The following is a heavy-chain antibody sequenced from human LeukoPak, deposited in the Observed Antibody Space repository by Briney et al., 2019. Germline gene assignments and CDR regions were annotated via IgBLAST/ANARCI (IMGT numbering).Heavy chain of an antibody. CDR3: ARDLVTVTKGFDI. V-gene: IGHV4-59*11. CDR1: DDSFSSHY. Sequence: SETLSLTCAVSDDSFSSHYWTWIRQPPGKGLEWIGYISYVGSTNYNPSLKSRVTTSIDTSKNQFSLKLSSVTAADTAVYYCARDLVTVTKGFDIWGQGTMVSVSS. J-gene: IGHJ3*02. D-gene: IGHD4-17*01. CDR2: ISYVGST.